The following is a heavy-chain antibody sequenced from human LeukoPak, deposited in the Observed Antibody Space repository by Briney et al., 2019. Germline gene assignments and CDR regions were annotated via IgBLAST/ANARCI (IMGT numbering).Heavy chain of an antibody. Sequence: PGGSLRLSCAASGFTFDDYAMHWVRHAPGKGLEWVSGISWNSGSICYADSVKGRFTISRDNAKNSLYLQMNSLRAEDTALYYCAKVKRWLQLVGAFDIWGQGTMVTVSS. CDR2: ISWNSGSI. V-gene: IGHV3-9*01. CDR1: GFTFDDYA. CDR3: AKVKRWLQLVGAFDI. D-gene: IGHD5-24*01. J-gene: IGHJ3*02.